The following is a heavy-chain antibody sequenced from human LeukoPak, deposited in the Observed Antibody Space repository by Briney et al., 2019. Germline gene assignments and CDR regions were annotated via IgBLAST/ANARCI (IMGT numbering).Heavy chain of an antibody. Sequence: PGGSLRLSCAASGFTFSSYVMSWVRQAPGKGLEWVSSISSSSSYIYYADSVKGRFTISRDNAKNSLYLQMNSLRAEDTAAYYCARSETRWSGHYILGYYGMDVWGQGTTVTVSS. CDR3: ARSETRWSGHYILGYYGMDV. CDR1: GFTFSSYV. CDR2: ISSSSSYI. D-gene: IGHD3-3*01. J-gene: IGHJ6*02. V-gene: IGHV3-21*01.